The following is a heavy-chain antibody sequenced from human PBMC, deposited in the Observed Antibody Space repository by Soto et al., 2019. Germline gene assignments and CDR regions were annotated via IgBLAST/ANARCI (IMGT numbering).Heavy chain of an antibody. V-gene: IGHV1-18*01. CDR3: ARGGDYYDSSDPFDY. CDR1: GYTFTSYG. D-gene: IGHD3-22*01. Sequence: ASVKVSCKASGYTFTSYGISWVRQAPGQGLEWMGWISAYNGNTNYAQKLQGRVTMTTDTSTSTVYMELRSLRSDDTAVYYCARGGDYYDSSDPFDYWGQGTLVTVSS. J-gene: IGHJ4*02. CDR2: ISAYNGNT.